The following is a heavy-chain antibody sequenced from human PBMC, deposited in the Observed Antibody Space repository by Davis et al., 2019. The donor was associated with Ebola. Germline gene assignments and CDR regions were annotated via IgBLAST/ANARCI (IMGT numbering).Heavy chain of an antibody. CDR3: AGRGPWGMDV. V-gene: IGHV4-4*02. Sequence: SETLSLTCAVSGGSISSSNWWSWVRQPPGKGLEWIGEIYHSGSTYYNPSLKSRVTISVDTSKNQFSLKLSSVTAADTAVYYCAGRGPWGMDVWGQGTTVTVSS. CDR1: GGSISSSNW. CDR2: IYHSGST. D-gene: IGHD5-12*01. J-gene: IGHJ6*02.